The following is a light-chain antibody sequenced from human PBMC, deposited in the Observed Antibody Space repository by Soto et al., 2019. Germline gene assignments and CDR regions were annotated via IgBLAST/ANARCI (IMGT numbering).Light chain of an antibody. CDR3: CSYAGIKDWV. J-gene: IGLJ3*02. V-gene: IGLV2-23*01. CDR1: SSDVGSYNL. Sequence: QSALTQPASVSGSPGQSITISCTGTSSDVGSYNLVSWYQQHPGKAPKLMIYEGSKRPSGVSNRFSGSKSGNTASLTISGLQAEDEADYYCCSYAGIKDWVFGGGTKLTVL. CDR2: EGS.